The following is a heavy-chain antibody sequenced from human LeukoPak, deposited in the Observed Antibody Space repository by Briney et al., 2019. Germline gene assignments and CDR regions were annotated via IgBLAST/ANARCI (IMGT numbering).Heavy chain of an antibody. V-gene: IGHV4-38-2*01. CDR3: ASIVAATNLYY. CDR2: IYHSGST. J-gene: IGHJ4*02. D-gene: IGHD1-26*01. CDR1: GYSISSGYY. Sequence: PSETLSLTCAVSGYSISSGYYWGWIRQPPGKGLEWIGSIYHSGSTYYNPSLKSRVTISVDTSKNQFSLKLSSVTAADTAVYYCASIVAATNLYYWGQGTLVTVSS.